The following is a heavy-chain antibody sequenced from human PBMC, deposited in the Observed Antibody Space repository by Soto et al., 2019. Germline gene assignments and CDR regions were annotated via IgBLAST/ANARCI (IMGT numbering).Heavy chain of an antibody. CDR1: GFTFSSYA. Sequence: EVQLVESGGGLVQPGGSLRLSCAASGFTFSSYAMNWVRQAPGKGLEWVSPISGSGGSTYYADSVKGRFTISRDNTKNAMYPQIHSLSGQETEVYDVEYCYSGSWDTCFDHWGQGTLVTVSS. J-gene: IGHJ5*02. D-gene: IGHD6-13*01. CDR2: ISGSGGST. V-gene: IGHV3-23*04. CDR3: EYCYSGSWDTCFDH.